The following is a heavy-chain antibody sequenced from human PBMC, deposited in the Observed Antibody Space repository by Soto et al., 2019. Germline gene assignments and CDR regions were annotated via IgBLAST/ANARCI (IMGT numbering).Heavy chain of an antibody. CDR3: ARAGATTSAGYYYYGLDV. CDR2: FYYSGST. D-gene: IGHD6-19*01. J-gene: IGHJ6*02. CDR1: GGSLSSGHYY. Sequence: QVQLQESGPGLVKPSQTLSLTCSLSGGSLSSGHYYWTWIRQPPGKGLEWIGYFYYSGSTYYNPSLKSRLTISTGRTKNQFALNLTSVTAADTAVYYCARAGATTSAGYYYYGLDVWGQGTTVTVSS. V-gene: IGHV4-30-4*01.